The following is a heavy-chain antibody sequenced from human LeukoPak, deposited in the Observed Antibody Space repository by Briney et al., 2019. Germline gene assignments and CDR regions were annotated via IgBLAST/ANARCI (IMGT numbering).Heavy chain of an antibody. Sequence: PGGSLRLSCAASGFTFSSYSMNWVRQAPGEGLEWVSSISSSSSYIYYADSVKGRFTISRDNAKNSLYLQMNSLRDEDTAVYYCARASVDYFDYWGQGTLVTVSS. V-gene: IGHV3-21*01. CDR3: ARASVDYFDY. J-gene: IGHJ4*02. CDR2: ISSSSSYI. CDR1: GFTFSSYS.